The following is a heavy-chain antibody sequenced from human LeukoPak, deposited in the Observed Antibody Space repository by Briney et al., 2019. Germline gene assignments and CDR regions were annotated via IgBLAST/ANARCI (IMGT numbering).Heavy chain of an antibody. V-gene: IGHV7-4-1*02. D-gene: IGHD2/OR15-2a*01. CDR3: ARDMTTWSEGAFDI. CDR2: INTNTGNP. CDR1: GYTFTTYA. Sequence: ASVKVSCKASGYTFTTYAMNWVRQAPGQGLEWMGWINTNTGNPTYAQGFTGRFVFSLDTSVSTAYLQISSLKAEDTAVYYCARDMTTWSEGAFDIWGQGTMVTVSS. J-gene: IGHJ3*02.